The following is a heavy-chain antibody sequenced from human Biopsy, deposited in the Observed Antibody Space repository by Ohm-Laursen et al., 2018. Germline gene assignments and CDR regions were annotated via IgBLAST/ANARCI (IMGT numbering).Heavy chain of an antibody. D-gene: IGHD5-24*01. V-gene: IGHV4-31*03. CDR2: IYYSGNT. CDR1: SGSIRTGDYY. Sequence: PSETLSLTCTVSSGSIRTGDYYWTWIRQQPGKGLEWIGSIYYSGNTKYNPSLQSRLSMSVDTSKNQFSLKLSSVTAADTAVYYCASAGYNPDWNFDLWGRGTRVTVSS. CDR3: ASAGYNPDWNFDL. J-gene: IGHJ2*01.